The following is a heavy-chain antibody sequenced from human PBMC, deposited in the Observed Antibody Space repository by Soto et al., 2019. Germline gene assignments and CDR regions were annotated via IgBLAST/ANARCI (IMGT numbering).Heavy chain of an antibody. D-gene: IGHD1-26*01. J-gene: IGHJ4*02. CDR3: ARGRYYDY. CDR1: GFTFISYG. Sequence: GGSLRLSCAASGFTFISYGMSWVRQAPGKGLEWVSAISGSGGSTYYADSVKGRFTISRENAKNSLYLQMNSLRAGDTAVYYCARGRYYDYWGQGTLVTVSS. CDR2: ISGSGGST. V-gene: IGHV3-23*01.